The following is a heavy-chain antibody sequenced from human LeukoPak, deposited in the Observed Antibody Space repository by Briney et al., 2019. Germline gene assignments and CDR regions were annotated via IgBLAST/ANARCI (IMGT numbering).Heavy chain of an antibody. CDR1: GGSFSGYY. V-gene: IGHV4-34*01. CDR3: ASNPLGYCSGGSCYSDY. Sequence: SETLSLTCAVYGGSFSGYYWSWIRQPPGKGLEWIGEINHSGSTNYNPSLKSRVTISVDTSRNQFSLKLSSVTAADTAVYYCASNPLGYCSGGSCYSDYWGQGTLVNVSS. CDR2: INHSGST. D-gene: IGHD2-15*01. J-gene: IGHJ4*02.